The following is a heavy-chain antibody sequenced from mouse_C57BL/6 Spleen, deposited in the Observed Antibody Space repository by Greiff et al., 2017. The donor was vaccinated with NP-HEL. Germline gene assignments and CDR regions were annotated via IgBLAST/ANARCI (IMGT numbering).Heavy chain of an antibody. Sequence: QVQLQQPGAELVKPGASVKVSCKASGYTFSSYWLHWVLQRPGQGLEWIVRIHPSDSDSNYNQKFKGKATLTVDKSSRTAYMQLSSLTSEDSAVYYCAIPGFAYWGQGTLVTVSA. CDR3: AIPGFAY. J-gene: IGHJ3*01. V-gene: IGHV1-74*01. CDR2: IHPSDSDS. CDR1: GYTFSSYW.